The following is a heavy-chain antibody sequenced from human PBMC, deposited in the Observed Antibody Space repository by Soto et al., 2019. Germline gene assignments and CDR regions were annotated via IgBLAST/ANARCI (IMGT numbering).Heavy chain of an antibody. CDR1: GFTFSSYG. V-gene: IGHV3-30*18. J-gene: IGHJ6*02. CDR2: ISYDGSNK. D-gene: IGHD3-10*01. CDR3: AKEGYYYGSGSYYKGVPYYFYGMDV. Sequence: GGSLRLSCAASGFTFSSYGMHWVRQAPGNGLEWVAVISYDGSNKYYADSVKGRFTISRDNSKNTLYLQMNSLRAEDTAVYYCAKEGYYYGSGSYYKGVPYYFYGMDVWGQGTTVTVSS.